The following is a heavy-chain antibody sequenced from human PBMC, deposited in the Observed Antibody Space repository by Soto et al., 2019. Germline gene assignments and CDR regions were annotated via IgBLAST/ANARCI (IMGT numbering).Heavy chain of an antibody. J-gene: IGHJ4*02. CDR1: GFTFSSYG. D-gene: IGHD1-26*01. V-gene: IGHV3-30*18. CDR3: AKGASGSYYVKGEDFDY. Sequence: HPGGSLRLSCAASGFTFSSYGMHWVRQAPGKGLEWVAVISYDGSNKYYADSVKGRFTISRDNSKNTLYLQMNSLRAEDTAVYYCAKGASGSYYVKGEDFDYWGQGTLVTVSS. CDR2: ISYDGSNK.